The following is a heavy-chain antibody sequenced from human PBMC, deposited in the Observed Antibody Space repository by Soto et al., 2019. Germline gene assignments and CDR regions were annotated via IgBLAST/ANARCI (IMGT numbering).Heavy chain of an antibody. J-gene: IGHJ3*02. V-gene: IGHV1-2*02. Sequence: ASVKVSCKASGYTFTGYYMHWVRQAPGQGLEWMGFINPNSGGTNYAQKFQGRVTMTRETSISTAYMELSRLRSDDTAVYYCELVVVAVPDAFNXWGQATMVTVS. CDR2: INPNSGGT. D-gene: IGHD2-15*01. CDR1: GYTFTGYY. CDR3: ELVVVAVPDAFNX.